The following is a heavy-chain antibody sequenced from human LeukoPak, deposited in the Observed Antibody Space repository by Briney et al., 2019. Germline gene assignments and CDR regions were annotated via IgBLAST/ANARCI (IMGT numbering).Heavy chain of an antibody. D-gene: IGHD2-2*01. J-gene: IGHJ3*02. CDR3: ARLDGGQLGHCSSTSCNGAFDI. V-gene: IGHV4-39*07. CDR2: IYFTGST. Sequence: KPSETLSLTCTVSGDSISSGPYFWGWIRQPPGKGLEWIGNIYFTGSTNYKSSLRSRVTMSVDTSKNQFSLMLSSVTAADTAMYYCARLDGGQLGHCSSTSCNGAFDIWGQGAMVTVSS. CDR1: GDSISSGPYF.